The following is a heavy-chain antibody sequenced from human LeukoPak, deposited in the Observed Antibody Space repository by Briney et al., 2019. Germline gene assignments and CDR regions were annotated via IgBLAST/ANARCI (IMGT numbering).Heavy chain of an antibody. J-gene: IGHJ6*02. CDR1: GFTFSSNS. CDR2: ISSSSSYR. Sequence: GAYLRLSCAASGFTFSSNSMNWVRQAPGKGLEGVASISSSSSYRCYADSVKGRFTISRDNAKTPLYLQMNSLRAEDTAVYYCARVRNYDILTGYIYGMDVWGQGTTVTVSS. CDR3: ARVRNYDILTGYIYGMDV. D-gene: IGHD3-9*01. V-gene: IGHV3-21*01.